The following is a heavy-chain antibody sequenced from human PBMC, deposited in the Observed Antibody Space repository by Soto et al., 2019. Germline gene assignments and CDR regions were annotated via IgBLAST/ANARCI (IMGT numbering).Heavy chain of an antibody. CDR3: ARVGYCSGGSCYFSYYYYYGMDV. CDR2: INHSGST. CDR1: GGSFRGYY. V-gene: IGHV4-34*01. Sequence: PSETLSLTCAVYGGSFRGYYWSWIRQPPGKGLEWIGEINHSGSTNYNPSLKSRVTISVDTSKNQFSLKLSSVTAADTAVYYCARVGYCSGGSCYFSYYYYYGMDVWGQGTTVTVSS. J-gene: IGHJ6*02. D-gene: IGHD2-15*01.